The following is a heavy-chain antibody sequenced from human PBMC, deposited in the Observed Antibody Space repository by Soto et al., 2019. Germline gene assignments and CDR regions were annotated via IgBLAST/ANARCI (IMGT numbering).Heavy chain of an antibody. CDR3: ARDHSRGYKGRYFDS. J-gene: IGHJ4*02. V-gene: IGHV1-2*02. Sequence: ASVKVSCKASGYTFTGYYMHWVRQAPGQGLEWMGWINPNSGGTNYAQKFQGRVTMTRDTSISTAYMELSRLRSDDTAVYYCARDHSRGYKGRYFDSWGQGTLVTVSS. CDR1: GYTFTGYY. CDR2: INPNSGGT. D-gene: IGHD1-26*01.